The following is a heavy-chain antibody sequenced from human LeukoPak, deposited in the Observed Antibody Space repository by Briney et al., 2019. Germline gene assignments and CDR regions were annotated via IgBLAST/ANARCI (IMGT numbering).Heavy chain of an antibody. Sequence: SETLSLTCAVYGGSISSYYWSWIRQPPGKGLEWIGYIYYSGSTNYNPSLKSRVTISVDTSKNQFSLKLSSVTAADTAVYYCARGRGYYDSSGYYRRNNWFDPWGQGTLVTVSS. CDR1: GGSISSYY. J-gene: IGHJ5*02. CDR2: IYYSGST. V-gene: IGHV4-59*12. D-gene: IGHD3-22*01. CDR3: ARGRGYYDSSGYYRRNNWFDP.